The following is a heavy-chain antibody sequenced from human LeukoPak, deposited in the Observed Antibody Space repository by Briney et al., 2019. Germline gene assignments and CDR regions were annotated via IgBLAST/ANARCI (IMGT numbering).Heavy chain of an antibody. CDR2: IIPILGIA. Sequence: SVTVSCKASGGTFSSYAISWVRQAPGQGLEWMGRIIPILGIANYAQKFQGRVTITADKSTSTAYMELSSLRSEDTAVYYCARRDGYNYNLDYWGQGTLVTVSS. J-gene: IGHJ4*02. V-gene: IGHV1-69*04. CDR3: ARRDGYNYNLDY. CDR1: GGTFSSYA. D-gene: IGHD5-12*01.